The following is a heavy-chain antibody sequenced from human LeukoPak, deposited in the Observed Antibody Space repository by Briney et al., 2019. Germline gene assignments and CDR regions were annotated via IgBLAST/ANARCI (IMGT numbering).Heavy chain of an antibody. J-gene: IGHJ3*02. CDR3: ASKSGNWVEAFDI. D-gene: IGHD7-27*01. CDR1: GYTFTGYY. V-gene: IGHV1-2*02. Sequence: ASVKVSCKASGYTFTGYYMHWVRQAPGQGLEWMGWINPNSGGTNYAQKFQGRVTMTRDTSISTAYMELSRLRSDDTAVYYCASKSGNWVEAFDIWGQGTMVTVSS. CDR2: INPNSGGT.